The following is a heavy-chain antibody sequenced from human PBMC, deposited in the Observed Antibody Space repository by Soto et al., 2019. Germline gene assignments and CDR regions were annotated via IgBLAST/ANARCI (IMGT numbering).Heavy chain of an antibody. Sequence: QVQLVQSGAEVKKPGASVKVSCKASGYTFTSYAISWVRQAPGQGVEWRGWISASNRNTNYAQKLQGRVTMTTATSTSTAYMELRSLRSGDTAVYYCATDSGYGIVDYWGQGTLVT. CDR3: ATDSGYGIVDY. CDR1: GYTFTSYA. J-gene: IGHJ4*02. CDR2: ISASNRNT. D-gene: IGHD5-12*01. V-gene: IGHV1-18*01.